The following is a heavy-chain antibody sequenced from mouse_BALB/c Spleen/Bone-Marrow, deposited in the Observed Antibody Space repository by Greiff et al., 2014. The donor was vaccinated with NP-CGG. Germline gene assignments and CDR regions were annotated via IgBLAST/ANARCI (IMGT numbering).Heavy chain of an antibody. D-gene: IGHD2-4*01. Sequence: EVQVVESGGGLVQPGGSLRLSCATSGFTFTDYYMSWVRQPPGKALEWLGFIRNKAKGYTSENSASVKGRFTISRDNSQSILYLQMNTLRAEDSATYYCARDTNYDIYWYFDVWGAGTTVTVSS. J-gene: IGHJ1*01. V-gene: IGHV7-3*02. CDR2: IRNKAKGYTS. CDR3: ARDTNYDIYWYFDV. CDR1: GFTFTDYY.